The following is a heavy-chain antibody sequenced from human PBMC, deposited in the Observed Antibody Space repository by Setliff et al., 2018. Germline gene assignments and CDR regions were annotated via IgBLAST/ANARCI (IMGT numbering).Heavy chain of an antibody. V-gene: IGHV4-39*02. CDR3: ARERSYYYDSSGFYYEGRHFDY. J-gene: IGHJ4*02. D-gene: IGHD3-22*01. CDR2: VDRSGNT. CDR1: GGSISSSSYY. Sequence: SETLSLTCTVSGGSISSSSYYWGWIRQSPGKGLEWIGTVDRSGNTFYNPSLKSRVTISVAASKNQFSLKLSFVTAADTAVYYCARERSYYYDSSGFYYEGRHFDYWGQGTLVTVSS.